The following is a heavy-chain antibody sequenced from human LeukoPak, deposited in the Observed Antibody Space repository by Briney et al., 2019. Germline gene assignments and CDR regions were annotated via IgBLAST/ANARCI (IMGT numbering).Heavy chain of an antibody. CDR2: IHNSGST. Sequence: SETLSLTCTVSGGSISSGAYYWSWIRQHPGKGLEWIGYIHNSGSTYYNPSLKSRVTISVDTSEKQFSLRLSSVTAADTAVYYCARFDSSGYWDDYWGQGTLVTVSS. CDR3: ARFDSSGYWDDY. J-gene: IGHJ4*02. CDR1: GGSISSGAYY. V-gene: IGHV4-31*02. D-gene: IGHD3-22*01.